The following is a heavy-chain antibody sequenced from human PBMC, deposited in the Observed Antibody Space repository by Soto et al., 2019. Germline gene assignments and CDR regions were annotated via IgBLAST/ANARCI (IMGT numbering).Heavy chain of an antibody. J-gene: IGHJ4*02. D-gene: IGHD3-10*01. CDR3: ARAPYYYGSGRPFDY. Sequence: QVQLQESGPGLVKPSQTLSLTCTVSGGSISSGGYYWSWNRQQPGKGLEWIGYIYYSGSTNYNPSLRSRVTISVDTSKNQFSLKLSSVTAADTAVYYCARAPYYYGSGRPFDYWGQGTLVTVSS. CDR2: IYYSGST. CDR1: GGSISSGGYY. V-gene: IGHV4-31*03.